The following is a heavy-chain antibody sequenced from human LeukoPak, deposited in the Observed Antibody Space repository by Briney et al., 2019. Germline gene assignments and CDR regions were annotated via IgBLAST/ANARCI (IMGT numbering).Heavy chain of an antibody. CDR2: ISNSGSST. D-gene: IGHD3-10*01. V-gene: IGHV3-23*01. CDR1: GFTFSTYA. Sequence: HPGGSLRLSCAASGFTFSTYAMSWVRQAPGKGLEWDSAISNSGSSTYYADYVKGRFTISRDSSKNTVYLQMNSLRADDTAVYYCAKGSSPSRPYYFDNWGQGTLVTVSS. J-gene: IGHJ4*02. CDR3: AKGSSPSRPYYFDN.